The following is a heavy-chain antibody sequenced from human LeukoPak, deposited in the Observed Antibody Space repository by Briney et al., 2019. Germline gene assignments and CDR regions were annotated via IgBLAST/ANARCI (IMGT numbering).Heavy chain of an antibody. CDR2: IKQDGSDK. CDR1: GFTFSSYW. Sequence: PGGSLRLSCAASGFTFSSYWMSWVRRAPGKGLEWVANIKQDGSDKKYVDSVKGRFTISRDNAKNSLYLRMNSLRAEATAVYYCARARYSGYDSALDYWGQGTLVTVSS. V-gene: IGHV3-7*04. J-gene: IGHJ4*02. D-gene: IGHD5-12*01. CDR3: ARARYSGYDSALDY.